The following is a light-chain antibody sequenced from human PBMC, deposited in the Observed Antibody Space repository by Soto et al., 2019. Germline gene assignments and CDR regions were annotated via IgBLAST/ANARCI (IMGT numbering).Light chain of an antibody. Sequence: DIQLTQSPSFLSASVGDRVTITCRASQGISSYLAWYQQKPGKAPKLLIYAASTLQSGVPSRFSGSVSATEFTLTISSLQPEDFATYYCQQLNSYLLFGGGTKVEIK. CDR1: QGISSY. V-gene: IGKV1-9*01. CDR2: AAS. CDR3: QQLNSYLL. J-gene: IGKJ4*01.